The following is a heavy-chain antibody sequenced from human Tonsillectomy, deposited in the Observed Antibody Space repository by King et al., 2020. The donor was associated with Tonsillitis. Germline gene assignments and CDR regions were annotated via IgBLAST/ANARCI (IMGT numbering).Heavy chain of an antibody. D-gene: IGHD1-14*01. Sequence: QLQESGPGLVKPSETLSLTCTVSVGSISSNSYYWGWIRQPPGKGLEWIGSIYYSGSTFYNPSLRSRVTISVDTSKNQFSLKLSSVTAADTTVYYCARHRRVVLVPDAPDSWGQGTLVTVSS. CDR1: VGSISSNSYY. CDR2: IYYSGST. V-gene: IGHV4-39*01. J-gene: IGHJ4*02. CDR3: ARHRRVVLVPDAPDS.